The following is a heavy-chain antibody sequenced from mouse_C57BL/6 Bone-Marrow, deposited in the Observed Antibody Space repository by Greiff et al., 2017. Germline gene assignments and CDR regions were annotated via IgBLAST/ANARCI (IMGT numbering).Heavy chain of an antibody. Sequence: EVQLQQSGTVLARPGASVKMSCKTSGYTFTSYWMHWVKQRPGQGLEWIGAIYPGNSDTSYNQQFKGKAKLTAVTSASTAYMELSSLTNEDSAVYYCTRREDSHYYAMDYWGQGTSVTVSS. J-gene: IGHJ4*01. CDR2: IYPGNSDT. V-gene: IGHV1-5*01. CDR1: GYTFTSYW. CDR3: TRREDSHYYAMDY.